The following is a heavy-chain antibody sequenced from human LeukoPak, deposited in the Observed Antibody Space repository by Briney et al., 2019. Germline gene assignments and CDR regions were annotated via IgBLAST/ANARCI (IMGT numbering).Heavy chain of an antibody. J-gene: IGHJ6*02. CDR1: GFTFSSYA. CDR3: ARNGDYAERYYYGMDV. D-gene: IGHD4-17*01. V-gene: IGHV3-30-3*01. CDR2: ISYDGSNK. Sequence: PGGSLRLSCAASGFTFSSYAMHWDRQAPGKGLEWVAVISYDGSNKYYADSVKGRFTISRDNSKNTLYLQMNSLRAEDTAVYYCARNGDYAERYYYGMDVWGQGTTVTVSS.